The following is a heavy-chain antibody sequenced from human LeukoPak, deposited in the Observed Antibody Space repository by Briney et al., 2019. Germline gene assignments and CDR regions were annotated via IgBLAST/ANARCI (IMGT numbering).Heavy chain of an antibody. J-gene: IGHJ4*02. CDR3: ARVPPVKQLWYFDY. CDR2: IFPGDSET. D-gene: IGHD6-6*01. V-gene: IGHV5-51*01. Sequence: GESLKISCKASGYSLTNYWIAWVRQMPGKGLEWMGIIFPGDSETRYSPSFQGQVTISAEKSISTAYLQWSSLRASDTAMYYCARVPPVKQLWYFDYWGQGTLVTVSS. CDR1: GYSLTNYW.